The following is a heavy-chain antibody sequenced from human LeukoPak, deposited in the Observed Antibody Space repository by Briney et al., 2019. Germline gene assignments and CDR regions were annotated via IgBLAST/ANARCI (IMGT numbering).Heavy chain of an antibody. CDR2: INTGNDHT. CDR1: GYTFTSFH. J-gene: IGHJ4*02. CDR3: ARKSTNAGGGFDY. V-gene: IGHV1-3*04. D-gene: IGHD2-8*01. Sequence: ASVTVSCKPSGYTFTSFHVHWVRLAPGQGLEWVGWINTGNDHTRYSPKFQGRVTVAMDTSATTAYMELNSLTSEDTAVYYCARKSTNAGGGFDYWGQGTLVAVSS.